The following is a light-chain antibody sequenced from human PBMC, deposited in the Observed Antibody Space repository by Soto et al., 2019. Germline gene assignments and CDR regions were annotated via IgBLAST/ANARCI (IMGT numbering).Light chain of an antibody. Sequence: IVLTQSPDTLSLSPGERATLSCRASQSVGNNYLAWYQQKPGQAPRLLIYDASSRATGIPDRFSGSGSGTAFTLTISRLEPEDSAVYYCQQCAYSPRTFGQGTKVEVK. CDR3: QQCAYSPRT. CDR2: DAS. J-gene: IGKJ1*01. CDR1: QSVGNNY. V-gene: IGKV3-20*01.